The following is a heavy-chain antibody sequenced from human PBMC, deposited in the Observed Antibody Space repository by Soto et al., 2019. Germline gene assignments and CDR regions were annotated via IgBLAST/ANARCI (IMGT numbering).Heavy chain of an antibody. J-gene: IGHJ5*02. CDR2: ISSSGSTI. Sequence: GGSLRLSCAASGFTFSSYSMSWVRQAPGKGLEWGSEISSSGSTIYYADSVKGRFTISRDNAKTSLYLQMNSLRAEGTAVYYCAREGQWLDRENWFDPWGQGTLVTVSS. V-gene: IGHV3-11*01. CDR3: AREGQWLDRENWFDP. D-gene: IGHD6-19*01. CDR1: GFTFSSYS.